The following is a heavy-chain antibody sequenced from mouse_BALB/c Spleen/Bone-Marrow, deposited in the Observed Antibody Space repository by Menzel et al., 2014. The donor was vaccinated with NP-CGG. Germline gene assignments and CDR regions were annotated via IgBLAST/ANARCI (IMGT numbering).Heavy chain of an antibody. CDR3: ARGYYDYPAWFAY. CDR1: GFDFXGYW. V-gene: IGHV4-1*02. Sequence: EVKVVESGGGLVQPGGSLKPSCAASGFDFXGYWMSWVRQAPGKGLEWIGEINPDSSTINYTPSLKDKFIISRDNAKNTLYLQMSKVRSEDTALYYCARGYYDYPAWFAYWGQGTLVTVSA. CDR2: INPDSSTI. D-gene: IGHD2-4*01. J-gene: IGHJ3*01.